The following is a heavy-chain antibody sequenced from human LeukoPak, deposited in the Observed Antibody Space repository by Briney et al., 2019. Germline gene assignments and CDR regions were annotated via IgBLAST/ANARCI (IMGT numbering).Heavy chain of an antibody. Sequence: PSETLSLTCTVSGYSISSGYYWGWIRQPPGKGLEWIGSIYHSGSTYYNPSLKSRVTISVDTSKNQFSLKLSSVTAADTAVYYCAREGFWSAGGVTDYWGQGTLVTVSS. V-gene: IGHV4-38-2*02. D-gene: IGHD3-3*01. CDR1: GYSISSGYY. J-gene: IGHJ4*02. CDR2: IYHSGST. CDR3: AREGFWSAGGVTDY.